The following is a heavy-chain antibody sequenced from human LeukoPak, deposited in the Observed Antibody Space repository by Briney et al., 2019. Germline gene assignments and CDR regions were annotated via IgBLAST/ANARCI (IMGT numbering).Heavy chain of an antibody. D-gene: IGHD6-6*01. CDR1: GGSFSGYY. V-gene: IGHV4-34*01. J-gene: IGHJ4*02. Sequence: PSETLSLTCAVYGGSFSGYYWSWIRQPPGKGLEWIGEINHSGSTNYNPSLKGRVTISVDTSKNQFSLKLSSVTAADTAVYYCARGPFGYSSSSPYPFDYWGQGTLVTVSS. CDR3: ARGPFGYSSSSPYPFDY. CDR2: INHSGST.